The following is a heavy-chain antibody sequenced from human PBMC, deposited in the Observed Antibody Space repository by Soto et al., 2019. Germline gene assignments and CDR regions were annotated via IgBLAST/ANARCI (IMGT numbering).Heavy chain of an antibody. D-gene: IGHD4-17*01. CDR1: GYTFTSYD. J-gene: IGHJ6*03. V-gene: IGHV1-8*01. Sequence: ASVKVSCKASGYTFTSYDINWVRQATGQGLEWMGWMNPNSGNTGYAQKFQGRVTMTRNTSISTAYMELSSLRSEDTAVYYCARGPKDYGDKDYYYYYMDVWGKGTTITVSS. CDR2: MNPNSGNT. CDR3: ARGPKDYGDKDYYYYYMDV.